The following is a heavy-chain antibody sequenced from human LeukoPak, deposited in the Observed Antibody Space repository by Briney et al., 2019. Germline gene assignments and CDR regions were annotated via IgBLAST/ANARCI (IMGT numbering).Heavy chain of an antibody. CDR3: GRDYDY. CDR2: ITYDGRNK. J-gene: IGHJ4*02. Sequence: PGGSLRLSCAASGFNFSDYAMHWVRQAPGKGLQWVAVITYDGRNKYHADAVKGRFTISRDNSKNTVFLQMNSLRAEDTALYYCGRDYDYWGQGTLVTVSS. V-gene: IGHV3-30*04. CDR1: GFNFSDYA.